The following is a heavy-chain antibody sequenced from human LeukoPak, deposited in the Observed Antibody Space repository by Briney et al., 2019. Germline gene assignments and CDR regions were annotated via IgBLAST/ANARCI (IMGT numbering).Heavy chain of an antibody. CDR1: GGSVSGSSYY. Sequence: PSETLSLTCTVSGGSVSGSSYYWGWIRQPPGKGLEWIGNIYYSGSTYYNPSLKSRVTISVNTSKNQFSLKLSSVTAADTAVYYCARLFDDYDSSGFSIDYWGQGTLVTVSS. J-gene: IGHJ4*02. CDR3: ARLFDDYDSSGFSIDY. CDR2: IYYSGST. V-gene: IGHV4-39*01. D-gene: IGHD3-22*01.